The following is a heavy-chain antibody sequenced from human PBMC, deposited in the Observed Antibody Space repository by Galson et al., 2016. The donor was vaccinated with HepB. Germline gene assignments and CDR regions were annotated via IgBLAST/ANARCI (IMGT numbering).Heavy chain of an antibody. V-gene: IGHV3-53*01. CDR3: STLNPASPYFDY. CDR2: IYSGGNT. J-gene: IGHJ4*02. CDR1: EFTVSNNY. Sequence: SLRLSCAASEFTVSNNYMSWVRQAPGKGLEWVSLIYSGGNTRYADSVKGRFTISRDNSKNTVYLQMNSLRAEDTAVYYCSTLNPASPYFDYWGQGTLGTVSS.